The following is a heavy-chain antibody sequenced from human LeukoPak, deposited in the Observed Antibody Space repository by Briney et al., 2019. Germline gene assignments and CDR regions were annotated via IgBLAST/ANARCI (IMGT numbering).Heavy chain of an antibody. D-gene: IGHD3-9*01. V-gene: IGHV4-39*01. CDR2: IYYSGST. Sequence: SETLSLTCTVSGGSISSSSYYWGWIRQPSGEVLEWIGSIYYSGSTYYNPSLKSRVTISVDTSKNQFSLKLSSVTAADTAVYYCARQDILTGYGYFDYWGQGTLVTVSS. J-gene: IGHJ4*02. CDR3: ARQDILTGYGYFDY. CDR1: GGSISSSSYY.